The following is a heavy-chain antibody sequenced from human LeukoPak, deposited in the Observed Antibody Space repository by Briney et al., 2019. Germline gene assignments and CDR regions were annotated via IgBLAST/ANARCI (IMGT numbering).Heavy chain of an antibody. CDR3: AKGTAMAASFDY. CDR2: ISYDGSNK. J-gene: IGHJ4*02. D-gene: IGHD5-18*01. V-gene: IGHV3-30*18. Sequence: GGSLRLSCAASGFTFSSYGMHWVRQAPGKGLEWVAVISYDGSNKYYADSVKGRFTISRDNSKNTLYLQMNSLRAEDTAVYYCAKGTAMAASFDYWGQGTLVTVS. CDR1: GFTFSSYG.